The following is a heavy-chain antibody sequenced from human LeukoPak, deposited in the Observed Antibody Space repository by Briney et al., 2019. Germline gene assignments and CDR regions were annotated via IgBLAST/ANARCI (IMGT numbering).Heavy chain of an antibody. Sequence: GGSLRLSCAASGFTFSSYGMHWVRQAPGKGLEWVAVISYDGSNKYYADSVKGRFTISRDNSENTLYLQMNSLRAEDTAVYYCAKGLDYYGSGSYYYYYGMDVWGQGTTVTVSS. CDR3: AKGLDYYGSGSYYYYYGMDV. J-gene: IGHJ6*02. V-gene: IGHV3-30*18. CDR2: ISYDGSNK. D-gene: IGHD3-10*01. CDR1: GFTFSSYG.